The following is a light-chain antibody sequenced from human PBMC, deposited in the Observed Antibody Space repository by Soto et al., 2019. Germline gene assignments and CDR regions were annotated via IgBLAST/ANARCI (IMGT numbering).Light chain of an antibody. CDR3: SSYTSGSTLCV. Sequence: QSALTQPASVSGSPGQSITISCTGTSSDVGGYDFVSWYQQHSGKAPKLMIYEVSYRPSGVSNRFSGSKSGNTASLTISGLQAEDEADYYCSSYTSGSTLCVFGTGTKVT. V-gene: IGLV2-14*01. CDR2: EVS. J-gene: IGLJ1*01. CDR1: SSDVGGYDF.